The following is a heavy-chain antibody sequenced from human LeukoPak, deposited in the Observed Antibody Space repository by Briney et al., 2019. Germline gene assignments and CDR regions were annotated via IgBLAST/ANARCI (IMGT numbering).Heavy chain of an antibody. J-gene: IGHJ3*02. CDR3: ARSDIVVVPAAPRGGFDI. CDR1: GGSISSSSYY. Sequence: SETLSLTCTVSGGSISSSSYYWGWIRQPPGTGLEWIGSIYYSGSTYYNPSLKSRVTISVDTSKNQFSLKLSSVTAADTAVYYCARSDIVVVPAAPRGGFDIWGQGTMVTVSS. CDR2: IYYSGST. V-gene: IGHV4-39*01. D-gene: IGHD2-2*01.